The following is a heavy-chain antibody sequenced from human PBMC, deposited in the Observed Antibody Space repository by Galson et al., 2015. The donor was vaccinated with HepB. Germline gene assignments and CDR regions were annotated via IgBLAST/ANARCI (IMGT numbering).Heavy chain of an antibody. Sequence: QSGAEVKKPGESLKISCKGSGYSFTSYWIGWVRQMPGKGLEWMGIIYPGDSDTRYSPSFQGQVTISADKSISTAYLQWSSLKASDTAMYYCALRVYDYVWGSYRPPPGYFDYWGQGTLVTVSS. CDR2: IYPGDSDT. D-gene: IGHD3-16*02. CDR1: GYSFTSYW. CDR3: ALRVYDYVWGSYRPPPGYFDY. V-gene: IGHV5-51*01. J-gene: IGHJ4*02.